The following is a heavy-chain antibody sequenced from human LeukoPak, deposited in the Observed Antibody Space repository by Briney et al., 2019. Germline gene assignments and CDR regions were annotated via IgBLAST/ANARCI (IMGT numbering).Heavy chain of an antibody. V-gene: IGHV2-5*01. Sequence: SGPTLVKPTHTLTLTCTFSGFSLSTSGVGVGWIRQPPGKALEWLALIYWNDDKRYSPSLKSRLTITKDTSKNQVVLTMTNMDPVDTATYYCAHSVGRRVVIKKVLPQEAAHFDYWGQGTLVTVSS. CDR2: IYWNDDK. CDR3: AHSVGRRVVIKKVLPQEAAHFDY. J-gene: IGHJ4*02. D-gene: IGHD3-3*01. CDR1: GFSLSTSGVG.